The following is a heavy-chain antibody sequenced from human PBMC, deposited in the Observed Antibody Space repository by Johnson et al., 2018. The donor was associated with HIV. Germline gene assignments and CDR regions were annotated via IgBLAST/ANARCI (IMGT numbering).Heavy chain of an antibody. D-gene: IGHD3-16*01. J-gene: IGHJ3*02. Sequence: VQLVESGGGVVQPGRSLRLSCAASGFTFSSYAMHWVRQAPGKGLEWVAVISYDGSNKNYADSVKGRFTISRDNPKNTLYLQMNSLRAEDTAVYYCARDYHYVWGSSYGFDIWGQGTMVIVSS. CDR2: ISYDGSNK. V-gene: IGHV3-30*14. CDR1: GFTFSSYA. CDR3: ARDYHYVWGSSYGFDI.